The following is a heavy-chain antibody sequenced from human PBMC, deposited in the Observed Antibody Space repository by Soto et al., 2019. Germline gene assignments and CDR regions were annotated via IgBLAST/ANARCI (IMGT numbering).Heavy chain of an antibody. V-gene: IGHV4-30-2*06. J-gene: IGHJ4*02. CDR1: GASSSYGVFS. CDR2: ISHLENT. Sequence: SETLSVTCTVSGASSSYGVFSWSWIRQSPGKGLEWIGYISHLENTYFHPSFKSRLTMSIDRSRNQFSLNLSSVTAADRAVYYCVRGGGYDPFDYWGQGVLVTVSS. CDR3: VRGGGYDPFDY. D-gene: IGHD5-12*01.